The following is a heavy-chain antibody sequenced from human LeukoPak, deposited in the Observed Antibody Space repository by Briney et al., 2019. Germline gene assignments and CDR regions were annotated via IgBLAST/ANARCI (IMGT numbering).Heavy chain of an antibody. CDR1: GYSISSGYY. CDR3: ARGAALDI. J-gene: IGHJ3*02. Sequence: SETLSLTCTVSGYSISSGYYWGWIRQPPGKGLEWIGSIYHSGSTYYNPSLKSRVTISVDTSKNQFSLKLSSVTAADTAVYYCARGAALDIWGQGTMVTVSS. V-gene: IGHV4-38-2*02. CDR2: IYHSGST.